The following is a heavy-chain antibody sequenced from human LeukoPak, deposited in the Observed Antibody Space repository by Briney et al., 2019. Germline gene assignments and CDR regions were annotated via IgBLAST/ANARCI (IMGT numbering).Heavy chain of an antibody. CDR3: AKDYAYQLPYYYYMDV. CDR2: ISWNSGSI. D-gene: IGHD2-2*01. Sequence: GGSLRLSCAASGFTFDDYAMHWVRQSPGKGLEWVSGISWNSGSIGYADSVKGRFTISRDNSKSTLYLQMNSLRAEDTAVYYCAKDYAYQLPYYYYMDVWGKGTTVTVSS. CDR1: GFTFDDYA. J-gene: IGHJ6*03. V-gene: IGHV3-9*01.